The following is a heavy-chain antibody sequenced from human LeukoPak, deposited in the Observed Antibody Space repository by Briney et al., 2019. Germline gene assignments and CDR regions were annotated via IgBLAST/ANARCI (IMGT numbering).Heavy chain of an antibody. Sequence: SETLSLTCAVYGGSFSGYYWSWIRQPPGKGLEWIGEINHSGSTNYNPSLKSRVTISVDTSKSQFSLKLSSVTAADTAVYYCARGLRQLRGYWGQGTLVTVSS. D-gene: IGHD1-7*01. CDR1: GGSFSGYY. J-gene: IGHJ4*02. CDR2: INHSGST. CDR3: ARGLRQLRGY. V-gene: IGHV4-34*01.